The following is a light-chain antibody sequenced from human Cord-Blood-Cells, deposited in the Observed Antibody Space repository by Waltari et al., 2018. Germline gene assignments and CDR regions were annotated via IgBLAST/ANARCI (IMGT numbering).Light chain of an antibody. CDR2: DVS. Sequence: QSALTQPRSVSASPVQSVTISCTGTSSDVGGYNDVSWYQQHPGKAPKLMIYDVSNRPSAGPDRFSGSKSGNTTSLTISGLQAEDEADYSCCSYAGSYTLVFGGGTKLTVL. V-gene: IGLV2-11*02. J-gene: IGLJ2*01. CDR3: CSYAGSYTLV. CDR1: SSDVGGYND.